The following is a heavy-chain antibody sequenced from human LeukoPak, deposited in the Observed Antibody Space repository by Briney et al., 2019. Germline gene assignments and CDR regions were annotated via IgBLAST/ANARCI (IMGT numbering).Heavy chain of an antibody. V-gene: IGHV6-1*01. Sequence: PSQTLSLTCAISGDSVSSNSAAWSWIRQSPSRGLEWLGRTYYRSKWYNDYAVSVKSRITINSDTSKNQFSPHLNSVTPEDTAVYYCARASGEHYYYYYMDVWGKGTTVTVSS. CDR3: ARASGEHYYYYYMDV. CDR2: TYYRSKWYN. CDR1: GDSVSSNSAA. D-gene: IGHD7-27*01. J-gene: IGHJ6*03.